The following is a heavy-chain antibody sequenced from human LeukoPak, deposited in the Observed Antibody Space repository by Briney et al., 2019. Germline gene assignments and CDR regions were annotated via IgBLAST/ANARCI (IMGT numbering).Heavy chain of an antibody. CDR1: GYTFTSYG. CDR3: ARDRKPYSGTSPPPDY. Sequence: ASVKVSCKASGYTFTSYGISWVRQAPGQGLEWMGWISAYNGNTNYAQKLQGRVTMTTDTSTSTAYMELRSLRSDDTAVYYCARDRKPYSGTSPPPDYWGQGTLVTASS. V-gene: IGHV1-18*01. J-gene: IGHJ4*02. D-gene: IGHD1-26*01. CDR2: ISAYNGNT.